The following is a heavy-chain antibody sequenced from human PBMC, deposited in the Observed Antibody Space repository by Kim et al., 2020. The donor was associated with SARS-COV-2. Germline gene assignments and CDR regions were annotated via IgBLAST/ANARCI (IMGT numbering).Heavy chain of an antibody. J-gene: IGHJ6*02. V-gene: IGHV1-2*04. CDR1: GYTFTGYY. D-gene: IGHD3-10*01. CDR2: INPNSGGT. CDR3: ATERPPRAWFGEYNYYGMDV. Sequence: ASVKVSCKASGYTFTGYYMHWVRQAPGQGLEWMGWINPNSGGTNYAQKFQGWVTMTEDTSTDTAYMELSSLRSEDTAVYYCATERPPRAWFGEYNYYGMDVWGQGTTVTVSS.